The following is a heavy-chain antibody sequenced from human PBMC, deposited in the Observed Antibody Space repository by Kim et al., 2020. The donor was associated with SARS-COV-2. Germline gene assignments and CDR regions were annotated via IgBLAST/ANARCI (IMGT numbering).Heavy chain of an antibody. CDR3: ARATMVRGVIITPFDY. CDR1: GFTFSSYE. CDR2: ISSSGSTI. D-gene: IGHD3-10*01. V-gene: IGHV3-48*03. Sequence: GGSLRLSCAASGFTFSSYEMNWVRQAPGKGLEWVSYISSSGSTIYYADSVKGRFTISRDNAKNSLYLQMNSLRAEDTAVYYCARATMVRGVIITPFDYWGQGTLVTVSS. J-gene: IGHJ4*02.